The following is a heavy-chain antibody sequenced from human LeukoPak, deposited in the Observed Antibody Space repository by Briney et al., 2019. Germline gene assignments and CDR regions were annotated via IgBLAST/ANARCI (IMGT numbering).Heavy chain of an antibody. CDR3: ARGGYRDGDVE. Sequence: SETLSLTCTISDDAITIGSHYWSWIRQPAGKGLEWIGRVYTSGSTNYNPSLKSRVTISIDASKNQFSLNLSSVTAADTAFYYCARGGYRDGDVEWGQGTLVTVSS. J-gene: IGHJ4*02. CDR1: DDAITIGSHY. D-gene: IGHD5-18*01. CDR2: VYTSGST. V-gene: IGHV4-61*02.